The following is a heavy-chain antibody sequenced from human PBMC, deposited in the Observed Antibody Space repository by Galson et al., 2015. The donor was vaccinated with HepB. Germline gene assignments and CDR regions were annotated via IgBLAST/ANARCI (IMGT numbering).Heavy chain of an antibody. V-gene: IGHV4-34*01. CDR1: GGSFRGYF. D-gene: IGHD2-2*01. Sequence: SETLSLTCAVYGGSFRGYFWSWIRQPPGKGLEWIGEINQSGTMKYNPSLKSRATMSVDTSDTQFSLSLTSVTAADTAVYYCARGRPSANIAVVPAPIWWFDPWGQGILVTVSS. CDR3: ARGRPSANIAVVPAPIWWFDP. CDR2: INQSGTM. J-gene: IGHJ5*02.